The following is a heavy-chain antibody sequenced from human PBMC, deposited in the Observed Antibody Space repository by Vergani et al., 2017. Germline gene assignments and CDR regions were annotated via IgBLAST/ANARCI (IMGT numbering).Heavy chain of an antibody. J-gene: IGHJ6*02. CDR2: IHYSGDT. CDR1: DSSIMTNPY. V-gene: IGHV4-38-2*01. Sequence: QVQLQESGPGLVKPSETLTLTCDVSDSSIMTNPYWGWFRQSPGKGLECIGCIHYSGDTHYNSSLKSRVSISIVTSSKFSLSLTSVTAADTAIYYYARHRGAGGFFPSSYLCGMDVWGHGTTVTVSS. CDR3: ARHRGAGGFFPSSYLCGMDV. D-gene: IGHD3-10*01.